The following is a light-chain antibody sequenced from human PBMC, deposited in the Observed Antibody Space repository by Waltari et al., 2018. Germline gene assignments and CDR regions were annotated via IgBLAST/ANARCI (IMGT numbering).Light chain of an antibody. CDR3: QQVNSFPRT. Sequence: DIQMTQPPSSVSASVGDRVTLTCRASQGIASRLAWYQQKPGKTPKLLIYDASSLHNGVPSRFIGSGSGTDFTLTIRGLQPEDFATYYCQQVNSFPRTFGQGTTVDVK. V-gene: IGKV1-12*01. CDR2: DAS. CDR1: QGIASR. J-gene: IGKJ1*01.